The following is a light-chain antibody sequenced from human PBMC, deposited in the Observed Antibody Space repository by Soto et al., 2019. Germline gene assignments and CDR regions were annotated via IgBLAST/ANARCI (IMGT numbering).Light chain of an antibody. CDR2: GAS. Sequence: EIVMTQSPATLSVSPGERATLSCRASQSISSNNLAWYQQKPGQAPRLLIYGASTRATGLPARFSGSGSGTEFTLTISSLQSEDFAVYYCQQYNGWPRTFGQGTKVEIK. J-gene: IGKJ1*01. CDR3: QQYNGWPRT. CDR1: QSISSN. V-gene: IGKV3-15*01.